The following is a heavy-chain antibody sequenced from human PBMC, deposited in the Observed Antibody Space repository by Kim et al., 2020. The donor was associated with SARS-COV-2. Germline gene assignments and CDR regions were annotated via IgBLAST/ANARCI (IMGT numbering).Heavy chain of an antibody. CDR2: INPKSGDG. J-gene: IGHJ6*01. D-gene: IGHD3-3*02. V-gene: IGHV1-2*02. CDR1: HYTFTGYY. CDR3: AREEVSTSWHTGHNSYYGM. Sequence: ASVKVSCKASHYTFTGYYIHWVRQPPGRGLEWVGWINPKSGDGIYAEKFEGRLTMTRDTSISTAYMELSGLRSDDTAVYYCAREEVSTSWHTGHNSYYGM.